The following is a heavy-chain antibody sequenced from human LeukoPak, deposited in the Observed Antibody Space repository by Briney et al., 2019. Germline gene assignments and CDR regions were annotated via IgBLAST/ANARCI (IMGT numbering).Heavy chain of an antibody. J-gene: IGHJ4*02. CDR3: ARDLSITMVRAPFY. Sequence: ASVKVSCKASANTLTGYYMHWVRQAPGQGLEWMGWINPKSGGTNYAQKFQGRVTMTRDTSISTAFMELSRLRSDGTAVYYCARDLSITMVRAPFYWGPGTPVTVSS. CDR2: INPKSGGT. CDR1: ANTLTGYY. D-gene: IGHD3-10*01. V-gene: IGHV1-2*02.